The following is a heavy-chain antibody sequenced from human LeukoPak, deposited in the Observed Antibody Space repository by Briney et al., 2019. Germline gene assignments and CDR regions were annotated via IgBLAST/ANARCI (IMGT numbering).Heavy chain of an antibody. V-gene: IGHV4-59*08. Sequence: ASETLSLTCTVSGGSISSYYWSWIRQPPGKGLEWIGYIYYSGSTNYNPSLKSRVTISVDTSKNQFSLKLSSVTAADTAVYYCARRRNDILTGPYYYYYGMDVWGQGTTVTVSS. CDR3: ARRRNDILTGPYYYYYGMDV. J-gene: IGHJ6*02. CDR2: IYYSGST. D-gene: IGHD3-9*01. CDR1: GGSISSYY.